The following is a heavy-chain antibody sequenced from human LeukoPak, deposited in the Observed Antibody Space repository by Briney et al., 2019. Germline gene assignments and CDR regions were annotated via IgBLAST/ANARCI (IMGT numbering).Heavy chain of an antibody. Sequence: TGGSLRLSCAASGFTFSSYEMVWVRQAPGKGLEWLSYISSSASTIYFADSVKGRFTISRDNAKNSLYLQMNSLRAEDTAVYYCVRDRSMDVWGQGTTVIVSS. V-gene: IGHV3-48*03. CDR1: GFTFSSYE. CDR3: VRDRSMDV. CDR2: ISSSASTI. J-gene: IGHJ6*02.